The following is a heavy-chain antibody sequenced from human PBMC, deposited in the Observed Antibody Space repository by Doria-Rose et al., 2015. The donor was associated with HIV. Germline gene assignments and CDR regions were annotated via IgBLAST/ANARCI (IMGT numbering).Heavy chain of an antibody. Sequence: VQLVQSGGGLVQPGRSLRLSCVGSGFSFESYAMHWVRLAPGKGLEWVAGISWDSGAKGNADSVEGRFTISRDNAKKSVYLEMRSLSPEDTAFYYCAKAPIIGPKYYFDMYVWGKGTSVTVSS. CDR3: AKAPIIGPKYYFDMYV. D-gene: IGHD3-3*01. CDR1: GFSFESYA. CDR2: ISWDSGAK. J-gene: IGHJ6*03. V-gene: IGHV3-9*01.